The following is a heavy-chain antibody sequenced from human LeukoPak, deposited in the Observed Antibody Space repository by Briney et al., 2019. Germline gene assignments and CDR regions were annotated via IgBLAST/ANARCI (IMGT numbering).Heavy chain of an antibody. CDR1: GGSISSYY. J-gene: IGHJ4*02. CDR3: AREPPSGGFEY. V-gene: IGHV4-59*12. Sequence: SETLSLTCTVSGGSISSYYWSWIRQPPGKGLEWIGYIFYSGNTNTNYNPSLKSRVTISVDTSKSQFSLKLSSVTAAGTAVYYCAREPPSGGFEYWGQGTLVTVSS. CDR2: IFYSGNTNT. D-gene: IGHD3-10*01.